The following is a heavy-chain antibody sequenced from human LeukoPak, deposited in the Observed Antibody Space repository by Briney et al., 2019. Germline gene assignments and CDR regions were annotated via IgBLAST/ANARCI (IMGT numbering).Heavy chain of an antibody. Sequence: HTGGSLRLSCAASGFTFSSYSMNWVRQAPGKGLEWVSNIGTSSTTIYYADSVKGRFTISRDNAKNSLYLQMNSLRADDTAVYYCARFAAGGSYYYMDVWGKGTTVTVSS. D-gene: IGHD6-25*01. CDR3: ARFAAGGSYYYMDV. CDR2: IGTSSTTI. CDR1: GFTFSSYS. J-gene: IGHJ6*03. V-gene: IGHV3-48*01.